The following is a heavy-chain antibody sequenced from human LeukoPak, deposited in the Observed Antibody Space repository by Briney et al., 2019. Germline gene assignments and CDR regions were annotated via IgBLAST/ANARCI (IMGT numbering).Heavy chain of an antibody. Sequence: SGTLSLTCAVSGGSISSSDWWSWVRQPPGKELEWVGETHHSGSTNYNPSLKGRVTILIDKSKSQFSLMLSSVTAADTAVYYCARGDYYRMDVWGQGTTVTVSS. V-gene: IGHV4-4*02. CDR3: ARGDYYRMDV. J-gene: IGHJ6*02. CDR2: THHSGST. CDR1: GGSISSSDW. D-gene: IGHD3-16*01.